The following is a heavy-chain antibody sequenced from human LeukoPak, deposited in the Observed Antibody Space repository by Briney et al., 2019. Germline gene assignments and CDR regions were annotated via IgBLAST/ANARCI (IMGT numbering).Heavy chain of an antibody. CDR2: IYYSGST. J-gene: IGHJ4*02. CDR3: ARVYYYDSSGYFDY. D-gene: IGHD3-22*01. V-gene: IGHV4-59*01. CDR1: GGSISSYY. Sequence: SETLSLTCTVPGGSISSYYWSWIRQPPGKGLEWIGYIYYSGSTNYNPSLKSRVTISVDTSKNQFSLKLSSVTAADTAVYYCARVYYYDSSGYFDYWGQGTLVTVSS.